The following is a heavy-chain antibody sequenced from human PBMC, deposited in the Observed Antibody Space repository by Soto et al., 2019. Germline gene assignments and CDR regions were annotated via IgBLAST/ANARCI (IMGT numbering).Heavy chain of an antibody. D-gene: IGHD1-20*01. V-gene: IGHV1-69*06. Sequence: ASVKVSCKASGGTLSSYAISWVRQAPGQGLEWMGGIIPIFGTANYAQKFQGRVTITADKSTSTAYMELSSLRSEDTAVYYCARGRGITGTTYYFDYWGQGTLVTVSS. CDR1: GGTLSSYA. CDR3: ARGRGITGTTYYFDY. CDR2: IIPIFGTA. J-gene: IGHJ4*02.